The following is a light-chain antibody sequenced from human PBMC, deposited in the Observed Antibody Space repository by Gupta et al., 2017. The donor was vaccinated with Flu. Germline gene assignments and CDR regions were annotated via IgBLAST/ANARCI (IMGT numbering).Light chain of an antibody. CDR1: SSDVGGSKY. CDR2: EVS. J-gene: IGLJ3*02. CDR3: YSYATSSTPWL. Sequence: ITISCTGTSSDVGGSKYVSWYEHHPGKAPELVIFEVSHRPSGVSNRFSGSKSGNTASLTISGLQADDEADYYCYSYATSSTPWLFGGGTKLTVL. V-gene: IGLV2-14*01.